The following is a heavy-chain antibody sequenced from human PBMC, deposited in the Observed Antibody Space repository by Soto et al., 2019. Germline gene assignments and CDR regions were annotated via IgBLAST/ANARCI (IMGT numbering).Heavy chain of an antibody. V-gene: IGHV3-20*01. CDR1: GFTFDDYG. J-gene: IGHJ4*02. Sequence: GGSLRLSCAASGFTFDDYGMSWVRQAPGKGLEWVSGINWNGGSTGYADSVKGRFTISRDNAKNSLYLQMNSLRAEDTALYDCARALGYCSGGSCHAHFDYFGQGTLVTVSS. D-gene: IGHD2-15*01. CDR3: ARALGYCSGGSCHAHFDY. CDR2: INWNGGST.